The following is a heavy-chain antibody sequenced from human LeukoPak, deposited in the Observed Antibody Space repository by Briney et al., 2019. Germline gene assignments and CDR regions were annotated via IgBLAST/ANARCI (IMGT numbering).Heavy chain of an antibody. Sequence: ASVKVSCKASGYTFTSYGISWVRQAPGQGLEWMGWISAYNGNTNYAQKLQGRVTMTTDTSTSTAYMELRSLRSDDTAVYYCARGSEIRNDYYYYYMDVWGKGTTVTVSS. CDR3: ARGSEIRNDYYYYYMDV. CDR1: GYTFTSYG. CDR2: ISAYNGNT. V-gene: IGHV1-18*01. J-gene: IGHJ6*03. D-gene: IGHD1-14*01.